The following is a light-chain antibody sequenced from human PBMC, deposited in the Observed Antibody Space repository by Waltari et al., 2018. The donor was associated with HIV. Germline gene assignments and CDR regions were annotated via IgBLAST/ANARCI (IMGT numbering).Light chain of an antibody. V-gene: IGKV4-1*01. Sequence: VLVTQSPNSLAVSVSETTTLHFRSNRSLLYRSDNKTFLAWYQQRPGQRPRLLIYGASIRECGVPERITGSGSGTEFTLTISSLQPEDVATYYCQQYFSVPYTFGQGTKLEIK. J-gene: IGKJ2*01. CDR2: GAS. CDR3: QQYFSVPYT. CDR1: RSLLYRSDNKTF.